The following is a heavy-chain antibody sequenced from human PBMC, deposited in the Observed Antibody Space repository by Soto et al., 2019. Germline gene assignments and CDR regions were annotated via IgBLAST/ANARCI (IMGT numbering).Heavy chain of an antibody. CDR2: IYYSGST. Sequence: PSETLSLTCTVSGGSISSSSYYWGWIRQPPGKGLEWIGSIYYSGSTYYNPSLKSRVTISADTSTNQFSLKLSSATAADTAVYYCVRRRASTPNWFDPWGQGTLVTAPQ. CDR3: VRRRASTPNWFDP. CDR1: GGSISSSSYY. V-gene: IGHV4-39*01. J-gene: IGHJ5*02.